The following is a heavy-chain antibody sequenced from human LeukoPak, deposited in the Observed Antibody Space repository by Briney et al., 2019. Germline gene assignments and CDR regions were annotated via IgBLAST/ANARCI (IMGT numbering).Heavy chain of an antibody. V-gene: IGHV3-23*01. D-gene: IGHD5-24*01. CDR3: ANAARANLGCDY. Sequence: GGSLRLSCAASGFTFSSYAMSWVRQAPGKGLEWVSAISSSGGSTYYADSVKGRFTISRDNSKNTLYLQMNSLRAEDTAVYYCANAARANLGCDYWGQGTLVTVSS. CDR2: ISSSGGST. J-gene: IGHJ4*02. CDR1: GFTFSSYA.